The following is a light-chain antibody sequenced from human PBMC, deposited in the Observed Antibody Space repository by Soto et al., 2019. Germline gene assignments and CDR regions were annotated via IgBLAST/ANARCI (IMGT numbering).Light chain of an antibody. CDR1: SSDVGGSNY. CDR3: GSYSSSRTLYV. V-gene: IGLV2-14*03. J-gene: IGLJ1*01. CDR2: DVS. Sequence: QSALTQPASVSGSPGQSITISCTGTSSDVGGSNYVSWYQQHPGKAPKLMIYDVSNRPSGVSNRFSGSKSGNTASMTISGIQADDEADYYCGSYSSSRTLYVFGTGTKVTVL.